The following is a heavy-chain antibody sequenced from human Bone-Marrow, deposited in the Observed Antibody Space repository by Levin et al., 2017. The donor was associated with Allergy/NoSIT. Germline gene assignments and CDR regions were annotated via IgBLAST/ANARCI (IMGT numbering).Heavy chain of an antibody. D-gene: IGHD1-26*01. V-gene: IGHV3-21*01. CDR2: IRSGSSYI. CDR1: GFTFSSYT. Sequence: GGSLRLSCAASGFTFSSYTMSWVRQAPGKGLEWVSSIRSGSSYIYYADSVKGRFSISRDNAKNSLYLQMNSLRAEDTAMYYCVREHDLEEWECLNPWGQGTLVTVSS. J-gene: IGHJ5*02. CDR3: VREHDLEEWECLNP.